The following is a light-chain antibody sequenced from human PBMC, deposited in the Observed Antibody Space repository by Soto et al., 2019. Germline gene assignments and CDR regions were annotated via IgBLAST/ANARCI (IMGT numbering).Light chain of an antibody. CDR3: SSYTSTNTPYV. J-gene: IGLJ1*01. Sequence: ALTQPASVSGSPGQSITISCTGSSSDVGAYNFVSWYQHHPGRAPKLILYEVTTRPSGVSSRFSGSKSGNTASLTISGLQADDEATYYCSSYTSTNTPYVFGTGTKATVL. CDR2: EVT. CDR1: SSDVGAYNF. V-gene: IGLV2-14*01.